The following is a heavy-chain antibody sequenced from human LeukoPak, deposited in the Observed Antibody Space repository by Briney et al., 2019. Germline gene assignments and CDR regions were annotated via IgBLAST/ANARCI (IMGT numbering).Heavy chain of an antibody. CDR2: ISTYNGNT. D-gene: IGHD6-6*01. CDR3: ARDGSSSSSVYYYYGMDV. Sequence: ASVKVSCKASGYTFTSYGISWVRQAPGQGLEWMGWISTYNGNTNYAQKLQGRVTMTTDTSTSTAYMELRSLRSDDTAVYYCARDGSSSSSVYYYYGMDVWGQGTTVTVSS. J-gene: IGHJ6*02. V-gene: IGHV1-18*01. CDR1: GYTFTSYG.